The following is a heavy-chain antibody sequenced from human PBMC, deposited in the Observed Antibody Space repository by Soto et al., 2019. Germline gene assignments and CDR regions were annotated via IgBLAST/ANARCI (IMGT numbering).Heavy chain of an antibody. D-gene: IGHD3-9*01. V-gene: IGHV3-23*01. CDR3: AKTESFNGYYNAFDC. Sequence: LRLSCAASGFSFGGYAVTWVRQAPGKGLEWVSAISGGGGSTYYADSVKGRFTISRDNSKNTVYLEMNSLRAGDTALYYCAKTESFNGYYNAFDCWGQGTRVTVSS. CDR2: ISGGGGST. J-gene: IGHJ4*02. CDR1: GFSFGGYA.